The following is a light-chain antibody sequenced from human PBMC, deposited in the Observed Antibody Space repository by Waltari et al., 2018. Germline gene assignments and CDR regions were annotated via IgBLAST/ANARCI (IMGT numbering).Light chain of an antibody. CDR2: GNN. CDR1: SSNIGSYY. CDR3: AAWDDRLRGVV. Sequence: QSLLTQPPSASGTPGQRVTIPCSGRSSNIGSYYVYWYQQLPGTAPKLLIDGNNQRPSGVPDRFSGSKSGTSGSLAISGLRSEDEADYYCAAWDDRLRGVVFGGGTKLTV. J-gene: IGLJ2*01. V-gene: IGLV1-47*01.